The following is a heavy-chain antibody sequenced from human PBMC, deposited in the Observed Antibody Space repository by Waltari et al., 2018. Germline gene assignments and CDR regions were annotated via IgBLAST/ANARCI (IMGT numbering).Heavy chain of an antibody. Sequence: EVQLVESGGGLIQPGGSLRLSCAASGFTVTSNYLSWVRPAPGKGLDWVSVIYSGGRTYYADSWKGRFTISRDNSKNTLYLQMNSLRAEDTAVYYCARVRYAWNFDFWSGAYNWFDPWGQVTLVTVSS. J-gene: IGHJ5*02. V-gene: IGHV3-53*01. CDR2: IYSGGRT. CDR1: GFTVTSNY. CDR3: ARVRYAWNFDFWSGAYNWFDP. D-gene: IGHD3-3*01.